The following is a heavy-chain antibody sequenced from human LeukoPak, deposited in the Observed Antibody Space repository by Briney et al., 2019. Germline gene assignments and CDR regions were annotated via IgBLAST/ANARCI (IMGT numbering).Heavy chain of an antibody. CDR1: GFTFDDHA. CDR3: AKGLHYYDSSGYYYSEYFQH. J-gene: IGHJ1*01. Sequence: GGSLRLSCAASGFTFDDHAMHWVRQAPGKGLEWVSGISWNSGSIGYADSVKGRFTISRDNAKNSLYLQMNSLRAEDMALYYCAKGLHYYDSSGYYYSEYFQHWGQGTLVTVSS. CDR2: ISWNSGSI. D-gene: IGHD3-22*01. V-gene: IGHV3-9*03.